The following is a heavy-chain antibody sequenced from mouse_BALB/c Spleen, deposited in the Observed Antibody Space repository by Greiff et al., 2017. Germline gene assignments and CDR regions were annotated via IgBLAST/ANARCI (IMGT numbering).Heavy chain of an antibody. Sequence: EVKLVESGGGLVKPGGSLKLSCAASGFAFSSYDMSWVRQTPEKRLEWVAYISSGGGSTYYPDTVKGRFTISRDNAKNTLYLQMSSLKSEDTAMYYCARREKSNYFDYWGQGTTLTVSS. CDR3: ARREKSNYFDY. CDR2: ISSGGGST. J-gene: IGHJ2*01. V-gene: IGHV5-12-1*01. CDR1: GFAFSSYD.